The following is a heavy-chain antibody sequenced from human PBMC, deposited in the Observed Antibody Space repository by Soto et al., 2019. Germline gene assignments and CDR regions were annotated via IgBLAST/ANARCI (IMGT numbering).Heavy chain of an antibody. J-gene: IGHJ5*02. CDR2: IYWDGEK. D-gene: IGHD6-13*01. Sequence: ITLKESGPTLVKPTQTLTLTCTFSGFSLSTTGMGVGWIRQPPGKALEWLALIYWDGEKRYSPSLKSRLTITKDTSKNQVVLTMTNMDPVDTATYYCAHRPWYAFEPWGQGILVTVSS. CDR1: GFSLSTTGMG. V-gene: IGHV2-5*02. CDR3: AHRPWYAFEP.